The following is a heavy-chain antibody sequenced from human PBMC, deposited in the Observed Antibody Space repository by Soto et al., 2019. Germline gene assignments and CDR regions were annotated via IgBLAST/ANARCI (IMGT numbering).Heavy chain of an antibody. CDR2: ISNSFSDGNT. Sequence: GGSLRLSCAASGFTFSNYAMNWVRQAPGKGLEWVSAISNSFSDGNTHYADSVKGRLTISRDNDKNTVFLEMNSLRAEDTAVYYFLIVFSPEGGNYFDYWGQGTLVTVSS. J-gene: IGHJ4*02. V-gene: IGHV3-23*01. CDR3: LIVFSPEGGNYFDY. CDR1: GFTFSNYA.